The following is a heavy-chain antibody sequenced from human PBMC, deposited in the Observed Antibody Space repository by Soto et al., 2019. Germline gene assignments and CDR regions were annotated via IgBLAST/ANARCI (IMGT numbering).Heavy chain of an antibody. CDR3: ARDPPKCSSTICYAFHGMDV. CDR1: GYTFTSYY. V-gene: IGHV1-46*01. J-gene: IGHJ6*02. CDR2: INPSGGST. D-gene: IGHD2-2*01. Sequence: ASVKVSCKASGYTFTSYYMHWVRQAPGQGLEWMGIINPSGGSTSYAQKFQDRVTMTRDTSTSTAYMGLSSLRSEDTAVYYCARDPPKCSSTICYAFHGMDVWGQGTTVTVSS.